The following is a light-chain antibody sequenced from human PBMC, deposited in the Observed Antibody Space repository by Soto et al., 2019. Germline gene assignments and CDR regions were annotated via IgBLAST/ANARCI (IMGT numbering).Light chain of an antibody. V-gene: IGLV2-23*01. Sequence: QSALTQPASVSGSPGQSITISCTGTSSDVGSYNLVSWYQQHPGKAPKLMIYEGSKRPLGVSNRFSGSKSGNTASLTISGLQAEDEADYYCCSYAGSSTVFGGGTKVTVL. CDR1: SSDVGSYNL. J-gene: IGLJ2*01. CDR2: EGS. CDR3: CSYAGSSTV.